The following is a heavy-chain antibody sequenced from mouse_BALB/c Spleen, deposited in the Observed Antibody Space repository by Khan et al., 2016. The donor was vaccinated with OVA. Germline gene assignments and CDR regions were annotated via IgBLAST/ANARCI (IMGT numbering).Heavy chain of an antibody. Sequence: QMQLEESGAELAKPGASVKMSCKASGYTFTTYWMHWVKQRPGQGLEWIGYINPTSGYTDYNDKFKDRATLTADKSSSTAYMQLNSLTSEDSAVYYCTRERSDYWGQGTTLTVSS. CDR3: TRERSDY. J-gene: IGHJ2*01. V-gene: IGHV1-7*01. CDR2: INPTSGYT. CDR1: GYTFTTYW.